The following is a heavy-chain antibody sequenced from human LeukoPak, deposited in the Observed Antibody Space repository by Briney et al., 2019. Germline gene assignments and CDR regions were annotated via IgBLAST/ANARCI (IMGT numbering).Heavy chain of an antibody. J-gene: IGHJ5*02. V-gene: IGHV1-2*02. Sequence: ASVKVSCKASGYTFTSYDINWVRQATGQGLERMGWINPNSGGTNYAQKFQGRVTMTRDTSISTAYMELSRLRSDDTAVYYCARGGVVTAIPNWFDHWGQGTLVTVSS. D-gene: IGHD2-21*02. CDR2: INPNSGGT. CDR3: ARGGVVTAIPNWFDH. CDR1: GYTFTSYD.